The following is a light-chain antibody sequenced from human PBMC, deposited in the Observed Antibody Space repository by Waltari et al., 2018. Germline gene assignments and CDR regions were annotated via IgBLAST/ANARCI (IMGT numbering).Light chain of an antibody. CDR2: AAS. CDR1: VGITSY. J-gene: IGKJ4*01. V-gene: IGKV1-8*01. Sequence: TCRANVGITSYLAWYQQKPGKAPKLLIYAASTLHSGVPSRFSGSGSGTDFTLTISCLQSEDFATYYCQQYFSYPLTFGGGTKVEIK. CDR3: QQYFSYPLT.